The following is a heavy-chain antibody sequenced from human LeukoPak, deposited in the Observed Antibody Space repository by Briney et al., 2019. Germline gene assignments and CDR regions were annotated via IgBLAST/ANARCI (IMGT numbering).Heavy chain of an antibody. V-gene: IGHV3-21*03. CDR3: ARETAAAAVSDY. CDR2: ISSSSSYI. CDR1: GFTFSSYS. J-gene: IGHJ4*02. D-gene: IGHD6-13*01. Sequence: GGSLRLSSAASGFTFSSYSMNWVRQAPGKGLEWVSSISSSSSYIYYADSVKGRFTISRDNAKNSLYLQMNSLRAEDTAVYYCARETAAAAVSDYWGQGTLVTVSS.